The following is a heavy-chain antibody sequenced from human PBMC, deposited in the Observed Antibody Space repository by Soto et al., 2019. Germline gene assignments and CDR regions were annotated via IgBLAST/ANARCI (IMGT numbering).Heavy chain of an antibody. CDR3: ARAAPVTTLSFYLRH. V-gene: IGHV3-30*03. CDR1: GFTFSSYG. Sequence: QVQLVESGGGVVQPGRSLRLSCAASGFTFSSYGMHWVRQAPGKGLEWVAVISYDGSNKYYADSVKGRFTISRDNSKNTLYLQMYSLRAEDTAVYYCARAAPVTTLSFYLRHCGQGTLVTVSS. CDR2: ISYDGSNK. J-gene: IGHJ1*01. D-gene: IGHD4-17*01.